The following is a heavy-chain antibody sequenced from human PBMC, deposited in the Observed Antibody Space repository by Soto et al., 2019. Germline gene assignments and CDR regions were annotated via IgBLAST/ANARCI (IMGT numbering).Heavy chain of an antibody. CDR3: AREGLTSGYSLAY. Sequence: ASVKVSCKASGYTFIDYSITWVRQAPGQGLEWMGWISASNGNTEYAQKFQGRVTMTTDTSTGTAYMELRSLRSDDTAMYYCAREGLTSGYSLAYWGQGTLVTVSS. D-gene: IGHD2-2*02. CDR2: ISASNGNT. V-gene: IGHV1-18*04. CDR1: GYTFIDYS. J-gene: IGHJ4*02.